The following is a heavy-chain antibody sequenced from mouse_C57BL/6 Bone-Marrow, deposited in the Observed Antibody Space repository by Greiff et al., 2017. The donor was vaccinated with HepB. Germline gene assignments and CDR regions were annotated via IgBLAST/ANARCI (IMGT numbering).Heavy chain of an antibody. J-gene: IGHJ4*01. D-gene: IGHD2-3*01. CDR2: IDPSDSYT. Sequence: QVQLQQPGAELVMPGASVKLSCKASGYTFTSYWMHWVKQRHGQGLEWIGEIDPSDSYTNYNQKFKGKSTLTVDKSSSTAYMQLSSLTSEDSAVYYCARWLLDAMDYWGQGTSVTVSS. V-gene: IGHV1-69*01. CDR1: GYTFTSYW. CDR3: ARWLLDAMDY.